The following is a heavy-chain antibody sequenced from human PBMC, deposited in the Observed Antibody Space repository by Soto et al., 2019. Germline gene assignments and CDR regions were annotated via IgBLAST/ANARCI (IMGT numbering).Heavy chain of an antibody. D-gene: IGHD3-22*01. CDR3: ARVAYDSSSYPLYNWFDP. Sequence: ASETLSLTCAVYGGSFSGYYWSWIRQPPGKGLEWIGEINHSGSTNYNPSLKSRVTISVDTSMNQFSLKLSSVTAADTAVYYCARVAYDSSSYPLYNWFDPWGQGTLVTVSS. J-gene: IGHJ5*02. CDR2: INHSGST. CDR1: GGSFSGYY. V-gene: IGHV4-34*01.